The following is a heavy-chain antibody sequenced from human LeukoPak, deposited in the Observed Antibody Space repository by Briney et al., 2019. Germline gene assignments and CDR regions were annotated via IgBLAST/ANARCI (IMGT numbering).Heavy chain of an antibody. CDR1: GGSISSYY. J-gene: IGHJ4*02. V-gene: IGHV4-59*01. CDR3: ARLVAAATYYFDY. CDR2: IYYSGST. D-gene: IGHD6-13*01. Sequence: SETLSLTCTVSGGSISSYYWSWIRQPPGKGLEWIGYIYYSGSTNYNPSLKSRVTISADTSKNQFSLKLTSVTAADTAVYFCARLVAAATYYFDYWGQGTLVTVSS.